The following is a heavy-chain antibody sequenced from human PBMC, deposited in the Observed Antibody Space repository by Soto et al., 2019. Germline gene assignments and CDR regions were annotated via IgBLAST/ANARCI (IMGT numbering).Heavy chain of an antibody. CDR3: VSGSFPNWFYP. CDR1: GFSLSTNGVG. V-gene: IGHV2-5*02. D-gene: IGHD3-10*01. CDR2: LYWDGNK. Sequence: QITLKESGPTLVKPTQTLTLTCTFSGFSLSTNGVGVGWIRQPPGEALEWLTLLYWDGNKRYSPSLKSRLTSTKDTSKSQVVLTMSHMDPVDTAIYYCVSGSFPNWFYPWGQGTLVTVSS. J-gene: IGHJ5*02.